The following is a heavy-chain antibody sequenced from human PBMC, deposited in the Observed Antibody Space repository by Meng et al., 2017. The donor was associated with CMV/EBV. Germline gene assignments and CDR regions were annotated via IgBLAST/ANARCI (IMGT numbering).Heavy chain of an antibody. D-gene: IGHD1-26*01. V-gene: IGHV3-23*01. CDR2: ITGSGDGT. CDR3: AKGRGLGASASNY. CDR1: VFIFGTYA. Sequence: ASVFIFGTYAMSWVRQAPGKGLEWVSTITGSGDGTYYADSVKGRFTISRDTSRNTLSLQMNSLRADDTAIYYCAKGRGLGASASNYWGQGTLVTVSS. J-gene: IGHJ4*02.